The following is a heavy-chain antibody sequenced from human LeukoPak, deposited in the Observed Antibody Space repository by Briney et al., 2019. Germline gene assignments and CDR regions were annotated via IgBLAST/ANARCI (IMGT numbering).Heavy chain of an antibody. Sequence: PGGSLRLSCAASGFTFSSYAMSWVRQAPGKGLEWVSAISGSGGSTNYADSVKGRFTISRDNAKNTLYLQMNSLRAEDTAVYYCSGGGSITVAGSWGQGTLVTVSS. CDR2: ISGSGGST. V-gene: IGHV3-23*01. CDR3: SGGGSITVAGS. J-gene: IGHJ5*02. CDR1: GFTFSSYA. D-gene: IGHD6-19*01.